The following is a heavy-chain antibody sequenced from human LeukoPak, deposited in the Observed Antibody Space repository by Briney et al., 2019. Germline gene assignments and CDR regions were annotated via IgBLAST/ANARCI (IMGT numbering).Heavy chain of an antibody. D-gene: IGHD3-3*01. CDR3: ARDCFGYDYMDV. Sequence: PSETLSLTCTVSGGSISSSCYYWGWIRQPPGKGLEWIGSIYYSGSTYYNPSLKSRVTISVDTSKNQFSLKLSSVTAADTAVYYCARDCFGYDYMDVWGKGTTVTVSS. CDR1: GGSISSSCYY. CDR2: IYYSGST. J-gene: IGHJ6*03. V-gene: IGHV4-39*07.